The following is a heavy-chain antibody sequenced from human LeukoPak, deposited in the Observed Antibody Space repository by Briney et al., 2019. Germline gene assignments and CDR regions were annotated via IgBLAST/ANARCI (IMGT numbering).Heavy chain of an antibody. CDR2: ISSSSYI. CDR1: GFTFSSYS. Sequence: GGSLRLSCAASGFTFSSYSMNWVRQAPGKGLEWVSSISSSSYIYYADSVKGRFTISRDNAKNSLYLQMNSLRAEDTAVYYCARDRYYYDSSGLSWGQGTLVTVSS. CDR3: ARDRYYYDSSGLS. J-gene: IGHJ4*02. V-gene: IGHV3-21*01. D-gene: IGHD3-22*01.